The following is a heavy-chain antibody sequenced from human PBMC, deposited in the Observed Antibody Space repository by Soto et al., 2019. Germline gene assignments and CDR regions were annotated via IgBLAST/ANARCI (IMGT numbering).Heavy chain of an antibody. D-gene: IGHD3-3*01. Sequence: GGSLRLSCAASGFSVSNNYMNWVRQAPGKGLEWVSVIYSGGSTYYADSVKGRFIISRDNSKNTLNLQMNSLRVKDTAVYYCARDSGFLEWLPIFDSWGQGTLVTVSS. CDR3: ARDSGFLEWLPIFDS. CDR1: GFSVSNNY. CDR2: IYSGGST. J-gene: IGHJ4*02. V-gene: IGHV3-66*01.